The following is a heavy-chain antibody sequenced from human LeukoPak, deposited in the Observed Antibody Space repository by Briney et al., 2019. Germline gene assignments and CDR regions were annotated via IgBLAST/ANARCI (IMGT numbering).Heavy chain of an antibody. Sequence: SETLSLTCAVYGGSFSGYYWSWIRQPPGKGLEWIGEINHSGSTNYNPSLKSRVTISVDTSKNQFSLKLSSVTAADTAVYYCARLRGATPSSFSGWYVPRYFDYWGQGTLVTVSS. CDR2: INHSGST. CDR3: ARLRGATPSSFSGWYVPRYFDY. CDR1: GGSFSGYY. V-gene: IGHV4-34*01. D-gene: IGHD6-19*01. J-gene: IGHJ4*02.